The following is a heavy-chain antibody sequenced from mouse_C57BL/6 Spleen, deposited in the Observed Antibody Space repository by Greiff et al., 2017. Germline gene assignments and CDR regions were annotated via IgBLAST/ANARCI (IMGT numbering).Heavy chain of an antibody. CDR3: ARADYGYEGGDARDY. CDR1: GYTFTSYT. J-gene: IGHJ4*01. Sequence: QVQLQQSGAELARPGASVKMSCKASGYTFTSYTMHWVKQRPGQGLEWIGYINPSSGYTKYNQKFKDKATLTADKSSSTAYMQLRSLTSEDSAVYYCARADYGYEGGDARDYWGQGTSVTVSS. CDR2: INPSSGYT. V-gene: IGHV1-4*01. D-gene: IGHD2-2*01.